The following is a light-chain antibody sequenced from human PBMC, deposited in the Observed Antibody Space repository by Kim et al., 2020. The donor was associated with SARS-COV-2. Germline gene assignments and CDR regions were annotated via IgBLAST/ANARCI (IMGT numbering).Light chain of an antibody. CDR3: QAWDSSTGGV. CDR2: LDS. Sequence: VSPGQTASITCSGDKLGDKYACWYQQKPGQSPVLVIYLDSKRPSGIPERFSGSNSGNTATLTISGTQAMDEADYYCQAWDSSTGGVFGGGTQLTVL. V-gene: IGLV3-1*01. CDR1: KLGDKY. J-gene: IGLJ2*01.